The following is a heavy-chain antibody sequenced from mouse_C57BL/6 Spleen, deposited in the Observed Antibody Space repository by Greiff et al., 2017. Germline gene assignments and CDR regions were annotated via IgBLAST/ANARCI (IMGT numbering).Heavy chain of an antibody. D-gene: IGHD6-1*01. Sequence: EVKLMESGEGLVKPGGSLKLSCAASGFTFSSYAMSWVRQTPEKRLEWVAYISSGGDYIYYADTVKGRFTISRDNARNTLYLQMSSLKSEDTAMYYCTRVVPYFDYWGQGTTLTVSS. CDR3: TRVVPYFDY. CDR2: ISSGGDYI. V-gene: IGHV5-9-1*02. CDR1: GFTFSSYA. J-gene: IGHJ2*01.